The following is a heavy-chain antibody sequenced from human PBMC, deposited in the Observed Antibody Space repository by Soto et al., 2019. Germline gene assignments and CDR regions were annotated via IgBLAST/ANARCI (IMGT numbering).Heavy chain of an antibody. Sequence: PSETLSLTCAVSGGSISSSNWWSWVRQPPGKGLEWIGEIYHSGSTNYNPSLKSRVTISVDKSKNQFSLKLSSVTAADTAVYYCARSIAAAGTNFDYWGQGTLVTVSS. V-gene: IGHV4-4*02. J-gene: IGHJ4*02. CDR2: IYHSGST. CDR1: GGSISSSNW. CDR3: ARSIAAAGTNFDY. D-gene: IGHD6-13*01.